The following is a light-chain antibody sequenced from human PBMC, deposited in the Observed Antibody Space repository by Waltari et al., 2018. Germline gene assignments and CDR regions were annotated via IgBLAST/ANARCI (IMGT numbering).Light chain of an antibody. J-gene: IGLJ1*01. CDR3: SSHTSTVPHV. CDR1: RTDVGGYGY. Sequence: QSALTQPAFVSGSPGQSITISCTGTRTDVGGYGYVSWYQQYPGKAPQLVIYEVSYRASGISTRFSGSKSGNTASLTISGLQAEDEADYYCSSHTSTVPHVFGTGTRVTVV. V-gene: IGLV2-14*01. CDR2: EVS.